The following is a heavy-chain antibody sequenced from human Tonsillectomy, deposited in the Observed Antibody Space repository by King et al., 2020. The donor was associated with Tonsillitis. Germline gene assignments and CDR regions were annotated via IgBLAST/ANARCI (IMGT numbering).Heavy chain of an antibody. CDR1: GGSISSSNYY. V-gene: IGHV4-39*01. D-gene: IGHD3-22*01. J-gene: IGHJ4*02. Sequence: QLQESGPGLVKPSETLSLTCTVSGGSISSSNYYWGWIRQPPGKGLEWIGSLYYSVSTYYNPSLRSRVTISVDTSKNQFSLKLSSVAAADTAVYYCAGHYYYGSSGYLGGGQGTLVTVSS. CDR3: AGHYYYGSSGYLG. CDR2: LYYSVST.